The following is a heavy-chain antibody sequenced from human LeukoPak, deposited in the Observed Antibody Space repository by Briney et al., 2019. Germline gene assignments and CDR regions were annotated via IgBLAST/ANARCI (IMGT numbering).Heavy chain of an antibody. CDR2: INHSGST. Sequence: NPSETLSLTCAVYGGSFSGYCWSWIRQPPGKGLEWIGEINHSGSTNYNPSLKSRVTISVDTSKNQFSLQLSSVTAADTAVYYCARGTAGPGVNFDYWGQGTLVTVSS. J-gene: IGHJ4*02. CDR3: ARGTAGPGVNFDY. D-gene: IGHD2-8*01. V-gene: IGHV4-34*01. CDR1: GGSFSGYC.